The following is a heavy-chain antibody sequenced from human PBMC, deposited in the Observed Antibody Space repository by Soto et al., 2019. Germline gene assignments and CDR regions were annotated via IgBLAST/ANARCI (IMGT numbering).Heavy chain of an antibody. CDR3: ANYGGPITLYYYYGMDV. D-gene: IGHD3-16*01. J-gene: IGHJ6*02. V-gene: IGHV3-23*01. CDR1: GFTFSSYA. CDR2: ISGSGGST. Sequence: PGGSLRLSCAASGFTFSSYAMSWVRQAPGKGLEWVSAISGSGGSTYYADSVKGRFTISRDNSKNTLYLQMNSLRAEDTAGYYCANYGGPITLYYYYGMDVWGQGTTVTVSS.